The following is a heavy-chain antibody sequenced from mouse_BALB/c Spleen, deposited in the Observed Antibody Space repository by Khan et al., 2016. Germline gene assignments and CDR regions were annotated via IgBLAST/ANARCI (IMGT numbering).Heavy chain of an antibody. Sequence: EVQLQESGPSLVKLSQTLSLTCSVTGDSITSGYWNWIRKFPGNKLEYMGYISHSGSTYYNPSLKSRISITRDTSKNQYYLQLNSVTTEDTATYXCARYDGSTYVGGMDYWRQGTSVTVAS. D-gene: IGHD1-1*01. CDR2: ISHSGST. V-gene: IGHV3-8*02. CDR1: GDSITSGY. CDR3: ARYDGSTYVGGMDY. J-gene: IGHJ4*01.